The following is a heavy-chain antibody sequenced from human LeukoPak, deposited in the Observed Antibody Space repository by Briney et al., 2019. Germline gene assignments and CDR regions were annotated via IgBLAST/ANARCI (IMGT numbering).Heavy chain of an antibody. D-gene: IGHD3-9*01. CDR2: ISSSSSTI. V-gene: IGHV3-48*04. CDR3: ARGGLYFDWLTDY. CDR1: GFTFSSYS. J-gene: IGHJ4*02. Sequence: GGSLRLSCAASGFTFSSYSMNWVRQAPGKGLEWVSYISSSSSTIYYADSVKGRFTISRDNAKNSLYLQMNSLRAEDTAVYYCARGGLYFDWLTDYWGQGTLVTVSS.